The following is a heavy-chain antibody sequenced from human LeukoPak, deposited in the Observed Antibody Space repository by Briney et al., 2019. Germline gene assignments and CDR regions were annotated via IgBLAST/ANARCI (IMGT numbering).Heavy chain of an antibody. CDR2: IYYSGST. Sequence: PSETLSLTCTVSGGSISGSSYYWGWIRQPPGKGLEWIGSIYYSGSTYHNPSLKSRVTISVDTSKNQFSLKLSSVTAADTAVYYCARRGVTGYYYGMDVWGQGTTVTVSS. V-gene: IGHV4-39*01. CDR3: ARRGVTGYYYGMDV. J-gene: IGHJ6*02. D-gene: IGHD2-21*02. CDR1: GGSISGSSYY.